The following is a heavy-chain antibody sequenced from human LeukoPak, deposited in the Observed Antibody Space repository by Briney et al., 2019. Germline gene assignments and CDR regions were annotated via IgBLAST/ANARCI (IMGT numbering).Heavy chain of an antibody. D-gene: IGHD1-26*01. V-gene: IGHV4-34*01. CDR2: INHSGST. CDR1: GGSLSGYY. J-gene: IGHJ4*02. Sequence: SETLSLTCAVYGGSLSGYYWSWIRQPPGKGLEWIGEINHSGSTNYNPALKSRVTISVDTSKNQFSLKLSSVTAADTAVYYCARRSGSYRYWGQGTLVTVSS. CDR3: ARRSGSYRY.